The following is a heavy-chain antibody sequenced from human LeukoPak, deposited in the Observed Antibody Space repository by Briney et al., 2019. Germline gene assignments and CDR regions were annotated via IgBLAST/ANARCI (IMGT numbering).Heavy chain of an antibody. CDR3: AGIAVAGSHFYY. Sequence: SETLSLTCTVSGGSISGYYWRWIRQPPGKGLEWIGYIYYSGSTNYNPSLKSRVTISVDTSKNQFSLKLSSVTAADTAVYYCAGIAVAGSHFYYWGRGTLVTVSS. CDR2: IYYSGST. J-gene: IGHJ4*02. D-gene: IGHD6-19*01. V-gene: IGHV4-59*01. CDR1: GGSISGYY.